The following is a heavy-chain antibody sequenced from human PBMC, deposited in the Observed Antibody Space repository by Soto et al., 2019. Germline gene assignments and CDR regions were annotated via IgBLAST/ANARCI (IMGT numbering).Heavy chain of an antibody. CDR2: IYYSGST. CDR3: ARTRGSYRSEYYFDY. J-gene: IGHJ4*02. V-gene: IGHV4-31*03. D-gene: IGHD3-16*02. CDR1: GGSISSGGYY. Sequence: SETLSLTCTVSGGSISSGGYYWSWIRQHPGKGLEWIGYIYYSGSTYYNPSLKSRVTISVDTSKNQFSLKLSSVTAADTAVYYCARTRGSYRSEYYFDYWGQGTLVTVSS.